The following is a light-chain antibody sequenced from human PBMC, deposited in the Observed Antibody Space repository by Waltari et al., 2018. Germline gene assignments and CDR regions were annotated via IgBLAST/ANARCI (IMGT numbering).Light chain of an antibody. V-gene: IGKV3-15*01. Sequence: EIMMTQSPATLSVSPGERATLSCRASQSVGSYFTWYQQKPGQAPRLLIYGASTRATGIPARFSGSGSGTEFTLTISSLQSEDFAVYYCQQCKDWPPLTFGGGTKVEIK. CDR1: QSVGSY. CDR2: GAS. CDR3: QQCKDWPPLT. J-gene: IGKJ4*01.